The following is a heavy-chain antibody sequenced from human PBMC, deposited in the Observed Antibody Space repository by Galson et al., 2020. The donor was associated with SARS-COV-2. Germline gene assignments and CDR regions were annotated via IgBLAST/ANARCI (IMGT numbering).Heavy chain of an antibody. CDR3: ARGDVDTGLRYYFDY. D-gene: IGHD5-18*01. Sequence: SETLSLTGTVSGGSISSYYWSWIRQPPGKGLEWIGYIYYSGSTNYNPSLKSRVTISVDTSKNQFSLKLSSVTAADTAVYYCARGDVDTGLRYYFDYWGQGTLVTVSS. CDR2: IYYSGST. J-gene: IGHJ4*02. CDR1: GGSISSYY. V-gene: IGHV4-59*01.